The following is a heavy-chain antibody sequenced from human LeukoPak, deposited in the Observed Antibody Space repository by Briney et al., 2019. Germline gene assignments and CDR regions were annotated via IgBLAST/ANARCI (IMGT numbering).Heavy chain of an antibody. CDR2: ISGSGGST. D-gene: IGHD4-17*01. Sequence: GGSLRLSCAASGFTFSSYAMNWVRQAPGKGLEWVSAISGSGGSTYYADSVTGRFTISRDNSKNTLYLQMNSLRAEDTAVYYCARGEDYGDYFDYWGQGTLVTVSS. V-gene: IGHV3-23*01. CDR1: GFTFSSYA. CDR3: ARGEDYGDYFDY. J-gene: IGHJ4*02.